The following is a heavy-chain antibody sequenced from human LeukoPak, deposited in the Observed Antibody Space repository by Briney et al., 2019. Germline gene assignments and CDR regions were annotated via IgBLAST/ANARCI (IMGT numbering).Heavy chain of an antibody. Sequence: SVKVSCKASGGTFSSFGLNWVRQAPGQGLEWMGGIIPIFGTANYAQKFQGRVTITADESTSTAYMELSSLRSEDTAVYYCARITHTAMDRDFDYWGQGTLVTVSS. V-gene: IGHV1-69*13. J-gene: IGHJ4*02. D-gene: IGHD5-18*01. CDR3: ARITHTAMDRDFDY. CDR1: GGTFSSFG. CDR2: IIPIFGTA.